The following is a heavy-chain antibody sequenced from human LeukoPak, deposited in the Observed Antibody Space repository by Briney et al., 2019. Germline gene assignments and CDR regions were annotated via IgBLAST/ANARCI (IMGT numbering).Heavy chain of an antibody. CDR3: ARHGLQRFDY. Sequence: SETLSLTCTVPGGSVTDPGYYWGWVRQPPGKELEWIASVHSSGNTYYKSSLKSRVTISLDTSHKQISLSLTSVAASDTAVYFCARHGLQRFDYWGKGTLVPVSS. D-gene: IGHD2-2*01. CDR1: GGSVTDPGYY. CDR2: VHSSGNT. J-gene: IGHJ4*02. V-gene: IGHV4-39*01.